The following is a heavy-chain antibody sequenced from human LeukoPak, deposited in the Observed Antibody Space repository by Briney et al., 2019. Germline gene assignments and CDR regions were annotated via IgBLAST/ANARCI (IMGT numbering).Heavy chain of an antibody. CDR1: GFTFNYYW. CDR3: AKQPIRKTSYFDY. CDR2: ISGSGGST. D-gene: IGHD2-2*01. Sequence: GGSLRLSCAASGFTFNYYWMSWVRQAPGKGLEWVSAISGSGGSTYHADSVKGRFTISRDNSKSTLYLQMNSLRAEDTAVYYCAKQPIRKTSYFDYWGQGTLVTVSS. J-gene: IGHJ4*02. V-gene: IGHV3-23*01.